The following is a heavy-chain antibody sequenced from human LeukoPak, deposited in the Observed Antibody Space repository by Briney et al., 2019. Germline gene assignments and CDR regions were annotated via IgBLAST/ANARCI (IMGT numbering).Heavy chain of an antibody. Sequence: ASVKVSCKASGGTFSSYAISWVRQAPGQGLGWMGGIIPIFGTANYAQKFQGRVTITADESTSTAYMELSSLRSEDTAVYYCARVVSGRYYFDYWGQGTLVTVSS. D-gene: IGHD3-3*01. CDR3: ARVVSGRYYFDY. CDR1: GGTFSSYA. CDR2: IIPIFGTA. V-gene: IGHV1-69*13. J-gene: IGHJ4*02.